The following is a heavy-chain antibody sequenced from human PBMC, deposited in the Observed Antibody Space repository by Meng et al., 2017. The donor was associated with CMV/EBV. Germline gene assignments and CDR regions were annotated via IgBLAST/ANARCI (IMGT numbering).Heavy chain of an antibody. V-gene: IGHV3-30-3*01. J-gene: IGHJ6*02. CDR1: GFTFSSYA. Sequence: GESLKISCAASGFTFSSYAMHWVRQAPGKGLEWVAVISYDGSNKYYADSVKGRFTISRDKSKNTLYLQMNSLRAEDTAVYYCARGYCTNGVCYREPYYGMDVWGQGTTVTVSS. D-gene: IGHD2-8*01. CDR2: ISYDGSNK. CDR3: ARGYCTNGVCYREPYYGMDV.